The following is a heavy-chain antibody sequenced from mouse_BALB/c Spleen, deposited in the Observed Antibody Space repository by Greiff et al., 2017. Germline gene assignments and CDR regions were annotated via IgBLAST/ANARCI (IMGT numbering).Heavy chain of an antibody. D-gene: IGHD2-2*01. CDR2: ISTYYGDA. V-gene: IGHV1S137*01. CDR1: GYTFTDYA. J-gene: IGHJ4*01. Sequence: VQLQQSGAELVRPGVSVKISCKGSGYTFTDYAMHWVKQSHAKSLEWIGVISTYYGDASYNQKFKGKATMTVDKSSSTAYMELARLTSEDSAIYYGARRNGYEGYAMDYWGQGTSVTVSS. CDR3: ARRNGYEGYAMDY.